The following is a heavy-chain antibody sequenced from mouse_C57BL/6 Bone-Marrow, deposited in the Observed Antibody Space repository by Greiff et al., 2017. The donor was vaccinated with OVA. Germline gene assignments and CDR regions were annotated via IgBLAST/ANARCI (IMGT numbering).Heavy chain of an antibody. D-gene: IGHD5-1*01. CDR1: GYTFTSYW. CDR3: ARSVPHYYAMDY. J-gene: IGHJ4*01. Sequence: QVQLQQSGAELVMPGASVKLSCKASGYTFTSYWMHWVKQRPGQGLEWIGEIDPSDSYTNYNQKFKGKSTLTVDKSSSTAYMQLSSLTSEDSAVYYCARSVPHYYAMDYWGQGTSVTVSS. V-gene: IGHV1-69*01. CDR2: IDPSDSYT.